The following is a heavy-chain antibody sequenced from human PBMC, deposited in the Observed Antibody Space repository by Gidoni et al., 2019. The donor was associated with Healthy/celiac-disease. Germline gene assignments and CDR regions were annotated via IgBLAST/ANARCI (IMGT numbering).Heavy chain of an antibody. V-gene: IGHV1-58*02. J-gene: IGHJ4*02. D-gene: IGHD5-18*01. Sequence: QMQLVQSGPEVKKPGTSVKVSCKASGFTFTSSAMPWVRQARGQRLEWIGWIVVGSGNTNYAQKFQERVTITRDMSTSTAYMELSSLRSEDTAVYYCAAETAGDTAMMGWGQGTLGTVSS. CDR1: GFTFTSSA. CDR3: AAETAGDTAMMG. CDR2: IVVGSGNT.